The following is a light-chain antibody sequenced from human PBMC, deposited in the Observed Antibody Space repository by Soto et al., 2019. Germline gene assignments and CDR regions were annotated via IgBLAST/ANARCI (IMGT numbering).Light chain of an antibody. CDR2: DAS. V-gene: IGKV3-15*01. J-gene: IGKJ4*01. CDR3: QQCRNWPXT. Sequence: EIVMTQSPATLSVSPGEGATPSCKASQNVYNNLAWYQQRPGQPPRLLIYDASTRATGISARFSGSGYGTEFTLTISSLQSEDFAVYFCQQCRNWPXTFGGGTKVDIK. CDR1: QNVYNN.